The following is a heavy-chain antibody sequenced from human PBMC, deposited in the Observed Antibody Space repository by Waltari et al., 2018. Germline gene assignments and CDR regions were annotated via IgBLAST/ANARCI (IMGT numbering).Heavy chain of an antibody. CDR3: ATYGSGSPSGYWLDP. D-gene: IGHD3-10*01. CDR1: GGSISSSY. CDR2: VYYRGNT. Sequence: VQLQESGPGLVKPSETLSLTCTVSGGSISSSYWSWIRQPPGKGLEWIGHVYYRGNTDYKPSRKSRVSMSVDTSKNQFSLKMTSVTAADTAIYFCATYGSGSPSGYWLDPWGPGTLVIVSA. V-gene: IGHV4-59*01. J-gene: IGHJ5*02.